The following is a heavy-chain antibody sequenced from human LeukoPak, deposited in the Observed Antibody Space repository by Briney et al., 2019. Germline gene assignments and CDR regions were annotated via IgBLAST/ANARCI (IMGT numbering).Heavy chain of an antibody. CDR1: GGTFSSYA. Sequence: AASVKVSCKASGGTFSSYAISWVRQAPGQGLEWMGGIIPIFGTANYAQKFQGGVTITADESTSTAYMELSSLRSEDTAVYYCATDRGRIAVAGLKLRTHYGMDVWGQGTTVTVSS. CDR2: IIPIFGTA. D-gene: IGHD6-19*01. V-gene: IGHV1-69*13. J-gene: IGHJ6*02. CDR3: ATDRGRIAVAGLKLRTHYGMDV.